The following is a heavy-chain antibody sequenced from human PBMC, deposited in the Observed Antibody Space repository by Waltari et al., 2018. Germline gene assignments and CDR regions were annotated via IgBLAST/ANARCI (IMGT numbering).Heavy chain of an antibody. J-gene: IGHJ4*02. CDR1: GGSISSSSYY. CDR3: ARRSVAVAEGRGVDY. D-gene: IGHD6-19*01. V-gene: IGHV4-39*01. CDR2: IYYRGRT. Sequence: QLQLQESGPGLVKPSETLSLTCTVSGGSISSSSYYWGWIRQPPGKGREWIGSIYYRGRTYYNPSLKSRVTTPVDTSRNQFSRKLGCVTAAETAVEYCARRSVAVAEGRGVDYWGQGTLVTVSS.